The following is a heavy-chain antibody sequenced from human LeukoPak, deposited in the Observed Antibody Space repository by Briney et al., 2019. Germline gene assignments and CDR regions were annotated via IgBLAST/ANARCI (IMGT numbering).Heavy chain of an antibody. J-gene: IGHJ4*02. V-gene: IGHV4-4*07. Sequence: SGTLSLTCTVSGGSISSYYWSWIRQPPGKGLEWIGRIYNTGSTNYNPSLKSRVTMSVDTSKTQFSLKLTSVTAADTAVYYCARRSGTYQYFDFWGQGTLVTVSS. D-gene: IGHD1-26*01. CDR2: IYNTGST. CDR1: GGSISSYY. CDR3: ARRSGTYQYFDF.